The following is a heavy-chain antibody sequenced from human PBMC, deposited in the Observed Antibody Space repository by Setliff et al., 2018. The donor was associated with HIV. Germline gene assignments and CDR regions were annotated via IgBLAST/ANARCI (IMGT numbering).Heavy chain of an antibody. D-gene: IGHD3-3*01. J-gene: IGHJ4*02. CDR1: GFSFDIYA. CDR2: ISGHGGGT. Sequence: PGGSLRLSCEASGFSFDIYALTWVRQAPGKGLEWVSAISGHGGGTYYADSVEGRFTISRDNSKSTLYLQMNSLRAEDTAVYYCARDPFLAQGFWSGYYSDYWGQGTLVTVSS. V-gene: IGHV3-23*01. CDR3: ARDPFLAQGFWSGYYSDY.